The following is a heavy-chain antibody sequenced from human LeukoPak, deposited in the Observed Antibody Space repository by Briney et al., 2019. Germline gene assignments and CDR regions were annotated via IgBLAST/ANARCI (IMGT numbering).Heavy chain of an antibody. CDR3: AKDYYYDSSGYDFYFDY. CDR1: GFTFDDYA. CDR2: ISWNSGSI. V-gene: IGHV3-9*01. J-gene: IGHJ4*02. Sequence: GGSLRLSYAASGFTFDDYAMHWVRQAPGKGLEWVSGISWNSGSIGYADSVKGRFTISRDNAKNSLYLQMNSLRAEDTALYYCAKDYYYDSSGYDFYFDYWGQGTLVTVSS. D-gene: IGHD3-22*01.